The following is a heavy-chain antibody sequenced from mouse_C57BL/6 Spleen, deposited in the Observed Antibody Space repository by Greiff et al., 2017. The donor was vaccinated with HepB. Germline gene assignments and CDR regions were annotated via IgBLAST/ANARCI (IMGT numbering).Heavy chain of an antibody. Sequence: EVQRVESGGGLVKPGGSLKLSCAASGFTFSSYAMSWVRQTPEKRLEWVATISDGGSYTYYPDNVKGRFTISRDNAKNNLYLQMSHLKSEDTAMYYCARGGYDERDYFDYWGQGTTLTVSS. V-gene: IGHV5-4*01. J-gene: IGHJ2*01. D-gene: IGHD2-2*01. CDR3: ARGGYDERDYFDY. CDR2: ISDGGSYT. CDR1: GFTFSSYA.